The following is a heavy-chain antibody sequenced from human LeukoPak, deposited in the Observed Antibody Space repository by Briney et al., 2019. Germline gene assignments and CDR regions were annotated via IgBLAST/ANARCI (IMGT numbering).Heavy chain of an antibody. D-gene: IGHD6-13*01. CDR2: ISSSSSYI. V-gene: IGHV3-21*01. CDR3: ARDYRRASSSRHMDV. Sequence: GGSLRLSCAASGFTFSSYSMNWVRQAPGKGLEWVSSISSSSSYIYYADSVKGRFAISRDNAKNSLYLQMNSLRAEDTAVYYCARDYRRASSSRHMDVWGKGTTVTVSS. J-gene: IGHJ6*03. CDR1: GFTFSSYS.